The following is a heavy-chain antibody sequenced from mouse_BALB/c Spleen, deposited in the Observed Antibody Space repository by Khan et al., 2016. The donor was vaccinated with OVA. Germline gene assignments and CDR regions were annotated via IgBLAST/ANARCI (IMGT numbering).Heavy chain of an antibody. CDR3: ARGNYYGYYFDY. CDR2: ISYSGVT. J-gene: IGHJ2*01. CDR1: GYSITSGYA. D-gene: IGHD1-1*01. Sequence: VQLKESGPGLVKPSQSLSLTCTVTGYSITSGYAWNWIRQFPGNKLEWMDYISYSGVTSYNPSLKSRISITRDTSKNQFFLQLNSVTTEDTATYYCARGNYYGYYFDYWGQGTTLTVSS. V-gene: IGHV3-2*02.